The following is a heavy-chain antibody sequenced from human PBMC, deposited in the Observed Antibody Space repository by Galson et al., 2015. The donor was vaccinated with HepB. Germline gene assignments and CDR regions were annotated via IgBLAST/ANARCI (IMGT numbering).Heavy chain of an antibody. CDR3: AREGSGVGNYFDY. D-gene: IGHD1-26*01. Sequence: SVTVSCKASGGTFSSYAISWVRQAPGQGLEWMGGIIPIFGTANYAQKFQGRVTITADKSTSTAYMELSSLRSEDTAVYYCAREGSGVGNYFDYWGQGTLVTVSS. J-gene: IGHJ4*02. CDR1: GGTFSSYA. CDR2: IIPIFGTA. V-gene: IGHV1-69*06.